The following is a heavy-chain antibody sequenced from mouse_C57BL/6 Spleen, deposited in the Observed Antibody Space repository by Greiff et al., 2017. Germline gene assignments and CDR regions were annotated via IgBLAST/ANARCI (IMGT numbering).Heavy chain of an antibody. Sequence: VQLKESGPGLVKPSQSLSLTCSVTGYSITSGYYWNWIRQFPGNKLEWMGYISYDGSNNYNLSLKNRISITRDTSKNQFFLKLNSVTTEDTATYYCAREEAYWYFDVWGTGTAVTVSS. J-gene: IGHJ1*03. CDR1: GYSITSGYY. CDR3: AREEAYWYFDV. CDR2: ISYDGSN. V-gene: IGHV3-6*01.